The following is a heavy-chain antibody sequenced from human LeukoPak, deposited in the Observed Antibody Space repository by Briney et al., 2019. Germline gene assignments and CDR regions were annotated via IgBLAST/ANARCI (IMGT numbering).Heavy chain of an antibody. CDR1: GYTFTGYY. CDR2: INPNSGGT. CDR3: ARYRSGPLWFGGLEI. Sequence: ASVKVSCKASGYTFTGYYMHWVRQAPGQGLEWMGWINPNSGGTNYAQKFQGRVTMTRDTSISTAYMELSRMRSDDTAVYDCARYRSGPLWFGGLEIWGQGTMVTVSS. D-gene: IGHD3-10*01. V-gene: IGHV1-2*02. J-gene: IGHJ3*02.